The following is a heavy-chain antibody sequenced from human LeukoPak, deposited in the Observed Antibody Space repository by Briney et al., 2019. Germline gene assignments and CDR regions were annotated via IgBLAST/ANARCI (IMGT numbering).Heavy chain of an antibody. CDR1: EFTVSTNY. V-gene: IGHV3-66*01. CDR3: ARGSDGWFAFDY. D-gene: IGHD6-19*01. Sequence: GGSLRLSCAASEFTVSTNYMSWVRQAPGKGLEWVSIIYTTGGKYYADSVKGRFTISRDNSKHTLYLQMNSLRGEDTAVYYCARGSDGWFAFDYWDQGILVTVCS. J-gene: IGHJ4*02. CDR2: IYTTGGK.